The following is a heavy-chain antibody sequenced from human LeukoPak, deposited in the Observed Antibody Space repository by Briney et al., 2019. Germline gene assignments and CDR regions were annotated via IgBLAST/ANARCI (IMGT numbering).Heavy chain of an antibody. CDR3: PALGTDSGY. V-gene: IGHV3-23*01. Sequence: GGSLRLSCAASGFTFSSYAMSWVRQTPGKGLEWVSAISGSGDNTHYADSVMGRFTISRDNSKNTLYLQMNSLRAEDTAVYYCPALGTDSGYWGQGTLVTVSS. CDR1: GFTFSSYA. CDR2: ISGSGDNT. J-gene: IGHJ4*02. D-gene: IGHD1-14*01.